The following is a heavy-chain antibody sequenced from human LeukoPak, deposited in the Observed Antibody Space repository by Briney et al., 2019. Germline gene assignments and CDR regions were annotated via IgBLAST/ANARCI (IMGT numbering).Heavy chain of an antibody. CDR1: GYTFTSYD. J-gene: IGHJ4*02. Sequence: ASVKVSCKASGYTFTSYDINWVRQATGQGLEWMGWMNPNSGNTGYAQKFQGRVTMTRNTSISTAYMELSSLRSEDTAVYYCARGIHYYDSSGYSSNYYFDYWGQGTLVTVSS. CDR3: ARGIHYYDSSGYSSNYYFDY. CDR2: MNPNSGNT. V-gene: IGHV1-8*01. D-gene: IGHD3-22*01.